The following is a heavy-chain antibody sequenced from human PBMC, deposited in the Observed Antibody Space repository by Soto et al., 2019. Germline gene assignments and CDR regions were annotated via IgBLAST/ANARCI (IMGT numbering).Heavy chain of an antibody. CDR3: AKEGLRWDAGAMDD. CDR1: GGSMNIHY. Sequence: QVQLQESGPRLVKPSETLSLCCTVSGGSMNIHYWTWIRQPAGKGLEWVGRISASGTTNYNPSLKRRLAMSMDTSRNIFSLSLISITAADSAVYYCAKEGLRWDAGAMDDWGQGTTVTVS. J-gene: IGHJ6*02. V-gene: IGHV4-4*07. D-gene: IGHD1-26*01. CDR2: ISASGTT.